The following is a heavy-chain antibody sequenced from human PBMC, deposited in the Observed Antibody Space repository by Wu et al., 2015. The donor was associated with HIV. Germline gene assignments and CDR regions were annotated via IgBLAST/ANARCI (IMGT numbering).Heavy chain of an antibody. Sequence: QVQLVQSGAEVKKPGASVKVSCKASGGTFSSYAISWVRQAPGQGLEWMGIINPSGGSTSYAQKFQGRVTMTRDTSTSTVYMELSSLRSEDTAVYYCASQYSSGWEPFDYWGQGTLVTVSS. CDR2: INPSGGST. V-gene: IGHV1-46*01. J-gene: IGHJ4*02. CDR1: GGTFSSYA. D-gene: IGHD6-19*01. CDR3: ASQYSSGWEPFDY.